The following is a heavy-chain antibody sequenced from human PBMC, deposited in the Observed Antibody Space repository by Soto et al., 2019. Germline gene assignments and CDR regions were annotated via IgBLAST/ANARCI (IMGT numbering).Heavy chain of an antibody. CDR2: MFYSGPT. CDR1: GYSVTSSDYY. V-gene: IGHV4-39*01. Sequence: SETLSLTCSVSGYSVTSSDYYWAWIRQPPGKGLEWIGSMFYSGPTYYNPSLKSRVTLSVDTSKNQFSVRLNSVTAADTAVYYCAPLSVSLSGPYGIHVWGQGTTVTVSS. D-gene: IGHD2-15*01. J-gene: IGHJ6*02. CDR3: APLSVSLSGPYGIHV.